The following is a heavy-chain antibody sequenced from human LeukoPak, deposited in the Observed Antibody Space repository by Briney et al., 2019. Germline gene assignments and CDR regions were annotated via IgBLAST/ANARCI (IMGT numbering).Heavy chain of an antibody. CDR3: AREAFGIAVAGSNAFDI. Sequence: GGSLRLSCAASGFTFSSYWLSWLRRAPGKGREGVANIKQDGSEKYYIDPVKGRYTISRDNTKNSLYLKMNSLRAEDTAVYYCAREAFGIAVAGSNAFDIWGQGTMVTVSS. CDR1: GFTFSSYW. V-gene: IGHV3-7*01. CDR2: IKQDGSEK. D-gene: IGHD6-19*01. J-gene: IGHJ3*02.